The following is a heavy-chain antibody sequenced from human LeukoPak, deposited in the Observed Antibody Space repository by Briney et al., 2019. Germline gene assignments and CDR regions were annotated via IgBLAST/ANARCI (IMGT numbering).Heavy chain of an antibody. CDR1: GFTFSTYA. CDR3: AKGNYYDSSGHYYRD. V-gene: IGHV3-30*02. J-gene: IGHJ4*02. D-gene: IGHD3-22*01. Sequence: PGGSLRLPCAASGFTFSTYAMYWVRQAPGKGLEWVAFIRYDASNKYYGDSVKGRFTISRDNSKNILYLQMNSLRAEDTAVYYCAKGNYYDSSGHYYRDWGQGTLVTVSS. CDR2: IRYDASNK.